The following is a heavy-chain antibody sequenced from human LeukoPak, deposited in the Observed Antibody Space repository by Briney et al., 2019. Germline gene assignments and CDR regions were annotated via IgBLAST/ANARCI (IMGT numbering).Heavy chain of an antibody. CDR2: IWYDGSNK. V-gene: IGHV3-33*01. CDR1: GFIFSNYG. D-gene: IGHD6-13*01. J-gene: IGHJ4*02. Sequence: PGRSLRLSCAASGFIFSNYGMHWVRQAPGKGLEWVALIWYDGSNKYYADSVKGRFTISRDNSKDTVYLQMNSLRAEDTAVYYCARAGLGAAADVWGQGTLVTVSS. CDR3: ARAGLGAAADV.